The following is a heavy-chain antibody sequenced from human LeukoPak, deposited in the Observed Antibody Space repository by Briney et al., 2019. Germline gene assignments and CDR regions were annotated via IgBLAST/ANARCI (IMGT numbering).Heavy chain of an antibody. Sequence: GASVKVSCKASAYTFTSYGISWVRQAPGQGLEWMGWISAYNGNTNYAQKLQGRVTMTTDTSTSTAYMELRSLRSDDTAVYYCARGYYYDSSGYYYFDYWGQGTLVTVSS. CDR3: ARGYYYDSSGYYYFDY. D-gene: IGHD3-22*01. CDR2: ISAYNGNT. CDR1: AYTFTSYG. J-gene: IGHJ4*02. V-gene: IGHV1-18*01.